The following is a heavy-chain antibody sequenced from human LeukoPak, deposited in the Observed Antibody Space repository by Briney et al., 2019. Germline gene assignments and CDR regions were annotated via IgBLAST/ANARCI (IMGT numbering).Heavy chain of an antibody. CDR2: INWNGGST. D-gene: IGHD4-23*01. J-gene: IGHJ4*02. V-gene: IGHV3-20*04. Sequence: GGSLRLSCAASGFTFDDYVMSWVRQAPGKGLEWVSGINWNGGSTGYADSVKGRFTISRDNAKNSLYLQMNSLRAEDTALYYCARESGVHYGGNSITGYWGQGTLVTVSS. CDR3: ARESGVHYGGNSITGY. CDR1: GFTFDDYV.